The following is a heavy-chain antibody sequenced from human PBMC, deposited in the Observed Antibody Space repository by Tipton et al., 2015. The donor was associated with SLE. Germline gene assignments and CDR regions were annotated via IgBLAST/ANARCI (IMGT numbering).Heavy chain of an antibody. Sequence: TLSLTCTVSGGSISSSNYYWGWIRQSPGKGLEWIGNVYYSGSTYYYPSLKSRITISVDTSKNQFSLEVRSVTAADTAVYYCVRLRSKVLIDYWGQGTLVTVSS. CDR3: VRLRSKVLIDY. J-gene: IGHJ4*02. D-gene: IGHD2-8*01. CDR1: GGSISSSNYY. CDR2: VYYSGST. V-gene: IGHV4-39*07.